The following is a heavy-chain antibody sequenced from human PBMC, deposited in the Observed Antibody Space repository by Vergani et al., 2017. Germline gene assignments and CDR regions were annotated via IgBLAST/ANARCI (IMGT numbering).Heavy chain of an antibody. Sequence: VQLVQSGAEVKKPGSSVKVSCKASGGPFSSYASSWGRKAPGKGLEWMGRIIPILGIANYAQKFQGRFTITADKSTSTAYMELISLRSEDTAVYYCAQANYYGSSGYPWIWGQGTMVTVSS. CDR3: AQANYYGSSGYPWI. J-gene: IGHJ3*02. V-gene: IGHV1-69*04. D-gene: IGHD3-22*01. CDR1: GGPFSSYA. CDR2: IIPILGIA.